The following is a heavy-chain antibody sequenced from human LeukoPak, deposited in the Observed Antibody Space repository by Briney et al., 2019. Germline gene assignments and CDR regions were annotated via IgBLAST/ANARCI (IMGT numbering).Heavy chain of an antibody. Sequence: SVKASCKVSGGTFSSYAISRVRQAPGQGLEWMGRIIPILNVINYAQKFQGRVTITANTSTSTAYMELSSLRSEDTAVYYCARDIHLRGQGEYVDYWGQGTLVTVSS. D-gene: IGHD2-21*01. J-gene: IGHJ4*02. CDR3: ARDIHLRGQGEYVDY. CDR1: GGTFSSYA. CDR2: IIPILNVI. V-gene: IGHV1-69*04.